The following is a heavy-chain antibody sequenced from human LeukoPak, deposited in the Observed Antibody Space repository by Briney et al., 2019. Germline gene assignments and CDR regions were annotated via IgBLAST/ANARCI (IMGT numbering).Heavy chain of an antibody. CDR1: GFTFGSYW. CDR3: AGGSGWITGD. Sequence: GGSLRLSCSASGFTFGSYWMSWVRQAPGKGPEWVANIKQDGSEINYVDSVKGRLIISRDNAKNSLYLQMNSLRVDDTAVYYCAGGSGWITGDWGHGTLVTVSS. D-gene: IGHD1-14*01. CDR2: IKQDGSEI. V-gene: IGHV3-7*03. J-gene: IGHJ4*01.